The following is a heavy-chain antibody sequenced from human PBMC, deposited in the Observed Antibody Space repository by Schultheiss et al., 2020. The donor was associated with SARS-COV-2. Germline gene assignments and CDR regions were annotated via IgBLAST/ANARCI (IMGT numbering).Heavy chain of an antibody. CDR2: TRNKANSYTT. Sequence: GGSLRLSCAASGFTFSDHYMDWVRQAPGKGLEWVGRTRNKANSYTTEYAASVKGRFTISRDDSKNSLYLQMNSLKTEDTAVYYCATVVRGRGRGDAFDIWGQGTMVTVSS. CDR3: ATVVRGRGRGDAFDI. CDR1: GFTFSDHY. D-gene: IGHD3-10*01. J-gene: IGHJ3*02. V-gene: IGHV3-72*01.